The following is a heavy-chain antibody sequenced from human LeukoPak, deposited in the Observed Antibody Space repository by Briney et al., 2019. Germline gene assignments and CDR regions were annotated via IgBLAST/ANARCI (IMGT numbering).Heavy chain of an antibody. V-gene: IGHV3-21*01. J-gene: IGHJ4*02. CDR3: ARVAGYCDSTSNCYSDY. CDR2: ISSRGNNI. Sequence: GGSLRLSCAASGFTFNIYTINWVRQAPGKGLECVSSISSRGNNIYYADSLRGRFTVSRDNAKNSLFLQMNSLRVEDTAVYYCARVAGYCDSTSNCYSDYWGQGTLVTVSS. CDR1: GFTFNIYT. D-gene: IGHD2-2*01.